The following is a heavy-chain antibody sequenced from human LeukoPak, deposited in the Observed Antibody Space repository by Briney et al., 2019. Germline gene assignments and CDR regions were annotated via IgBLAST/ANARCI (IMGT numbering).Heavy chain of an antibody. V-gene: IGHV1-46*01. CDR2: INPSGGST. Sequence: SVKVSCKASGYTFTSYYMHWVRQAPGQGLEWMGIINPSGGSTSYAQKFQGRVTMTRDTSTSTVYMELSSLRSEDTAVYYCARGGASYCGGDCYEEGFDYWGQGTLVTVSS. CDR1: GYTFTSYY. J-gene: IGHJ4*02. CDR3: ARGGASYCGGDCYEEGFDY. D-gene: IGHD2-21*02.